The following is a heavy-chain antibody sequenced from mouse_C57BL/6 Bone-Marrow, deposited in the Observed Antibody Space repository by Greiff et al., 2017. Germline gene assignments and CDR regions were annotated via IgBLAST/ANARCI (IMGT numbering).Heavy chain of an antibody. V-gene: IGHV1-7*01. CDR2: INPSTGYT. J-gene: IGHJ1*01. Sequence: VQLQQSGAELAKPGASVKMSCKASGYTFTSYWMHWVKQRPGQGLEWIGYINPSTGYTEYNQKFKDKATLTSDTSSSTAYMQLSSLTSEDSAVYYCATGTYFDVGGAGTTVTVTS. CDR3: ATGTYFDV. CDR1: GYTFTSYW. D-gene: IGHD4-1*01.